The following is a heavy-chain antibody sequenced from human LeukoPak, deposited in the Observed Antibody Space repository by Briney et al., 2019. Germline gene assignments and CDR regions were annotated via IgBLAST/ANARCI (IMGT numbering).Heavy chain of an antibody. CDR2: IYYTGDT. D-gene: IGHD3-10*01. Sequence: SETLSLTCTVSGGSITSYYWSWIRQPPGKGLEWFGYIYYTGDTNYNPSLKSRVAISVDTSKNQFSLKLSSVTAADTAVYYCARRVTMVRDFDAFDIWGQGTVVTVSS. CDR1: GGSITSYY. CDR3: ARRVTMVRDFDAFDI. V-gene: IGHV4-59*08. J-gene: IGHJ3*02.